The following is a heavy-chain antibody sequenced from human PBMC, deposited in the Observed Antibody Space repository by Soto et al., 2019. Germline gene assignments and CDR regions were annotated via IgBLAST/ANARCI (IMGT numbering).Heavy chain of an antibody. D-gene: IGHD3-3*01. J-gene: IGHJ4*02. CDR3: YRDDYFLGGDY. CDR1: GGTFRTYT. CDR2: IIPILGIA. V-gene: IGHV1-69*02. Sequence: SVKVSCKASGGTFRTYTISWVRQAPGQGLEWMGRIIPILGIANYAQKFQGRVTITADKSTSTAYMELSSLRSEDTAVYYCYRDDYFLGGDYWGQGTLVTVSS.